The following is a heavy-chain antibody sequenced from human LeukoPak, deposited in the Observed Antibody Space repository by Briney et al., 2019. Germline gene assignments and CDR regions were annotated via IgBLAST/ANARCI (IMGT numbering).Heavy chain of an antibody. CDR1: GFTFSSYG. D-gene: IGHD6-13*01. CDR3: AKDSVGSSCPGY. Sequence: GGSLRLSCAASGFTFSSYGMHWLRQAPGKGLEWVAVISYDGSNKYYADSVKGRFTISRDNSKNTLYLQMNSLRAEDTAVYYCAKDSVGSSCPGYWGQGTLVTVSS. J-gene: IGHJ4*02. CDR2: ISYDGSNK. V-gene: IGHV3-30*18.